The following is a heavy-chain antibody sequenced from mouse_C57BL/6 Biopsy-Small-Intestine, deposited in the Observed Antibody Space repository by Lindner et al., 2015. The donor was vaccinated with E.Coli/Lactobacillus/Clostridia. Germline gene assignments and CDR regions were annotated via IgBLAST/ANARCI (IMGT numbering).Heavy chain of an antibody. CDR2: IIPIFGTA. CDR3: ARDPQSIALAGYGGNSIYYGMDV. D-gene: IGHD1-2*01. J-gene: IGHJ1*01. CDR1: GGTFSSYA. Sequence: SVKVSCKASGGTFSSYAISWVRQAPGQGLEWMGGIIPIFGTANYVQKFQGRVTITADESTSTAYMELSSLRSEDTALYYCARDPQSIALAGYGGNSIYYGMDVWGQGTTVTVSS. V-gene: IGHV1-81*01.